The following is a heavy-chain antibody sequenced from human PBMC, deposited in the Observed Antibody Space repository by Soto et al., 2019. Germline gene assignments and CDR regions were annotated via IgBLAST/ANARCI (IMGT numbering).Heavy chain of an antibody. D-gene: IGHD3-10*01. CDR3: LSATYYYASGRYYKSLLS. V-gene: IGHV3-64D*06. J-gene: IGHJ5*02. CDR1: GFTFSLYG. CDR2: INHNGSSA. Sequence: GGSLRLSCLASGFTFSLYGIHWVRQAPGKGLEYVSTINHNGSSAYYADFVKDRFTISRDNSKNAVYLQMSSLRPDDTAVYYCLSATYYYASGRYYKSLLSWGQGTLLTVST.